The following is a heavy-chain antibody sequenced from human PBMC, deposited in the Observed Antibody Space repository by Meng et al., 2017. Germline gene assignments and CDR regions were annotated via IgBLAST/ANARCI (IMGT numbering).Heavy chain of an antibody. V-gene: IGHV1-69*06. D-gene: IGHD3-10*01. J-gene: IGHJ4*02. Sequence: SVKVSCKASGGTFSSYAISWVRQAPGQGLEWMGGIIPIFGTANYAQKFQGRVTITADKSTSTAYMELRSLRSDDTAVYYCARLLWFGDYFDYWGQGTLVTVSS. CDR3: ARLLWFGDYFDY. CDR1: GGTFSSYA. CDR2: IIPIFGTA.